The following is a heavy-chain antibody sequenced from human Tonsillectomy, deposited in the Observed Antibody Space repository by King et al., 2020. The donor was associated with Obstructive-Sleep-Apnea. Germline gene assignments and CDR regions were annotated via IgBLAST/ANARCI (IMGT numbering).Heavy chain of an antibody. CDR1: GFSVRIDY. Sequence: VQLVESGGALVQPGGSLRLSCAASGFSVRIDYMPWVPQAPGKGLEWVSLLYSADSAYYAHSVNGRFTISRHISNNTLFLQMNSLRVDDTALYYCARGWWGDDFWSGYHGFDSWGQGTMVTVSS. CDR3: ARGWWGDDFWSGYHGFDS. D-gene: IGHD3-3*01. CDR2: LYSADSA. J-gene: IGHJ3*02. V-gene: IGHV3-53*04.